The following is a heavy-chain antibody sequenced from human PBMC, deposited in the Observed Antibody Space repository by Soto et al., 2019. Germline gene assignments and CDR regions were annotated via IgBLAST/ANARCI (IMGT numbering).Heavy chain of an antibody. CDR3: ARDDDPSGYDYYYYGMDV. CDR2: TYYRSKWYN. J-gene: IGHJ6*02. Sequence: SQTLSLTCAISGESVSSNSAAWNWIRQSPSRGLEWLGRTYYRSKWYNDYAVSVKSRITINPDTSKNQFSLQLNSVTPEDTAVYYCARDDDPSGYDYYYYGMDVWGQGTTVTVSS. D-gene: IGHD5-12*01. CDR1: GESVSSNSAA. V-gene: IGHV6-1*01.